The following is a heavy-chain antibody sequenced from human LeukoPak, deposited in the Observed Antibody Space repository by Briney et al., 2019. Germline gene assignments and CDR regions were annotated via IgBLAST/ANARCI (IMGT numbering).Heavy chain of an antibody. D-gene: IGHD6-6*01. CDR1: GYSFTGYY. V-gene: IGHV1-2*02. J-gene: IGHJ4*02. Sequence: ASVKVSCKASGYSFTGYYMHWVRQAPGQGLEWMGCINPNSGGTDYAQKFQGRVTMTRDTSISTAYMELSRLTSDDTAVYYCARDGIAARPGYWGQGTRVTVSS. CDR2: INPNSGGT. CDR3: ARDGIAARPGY.